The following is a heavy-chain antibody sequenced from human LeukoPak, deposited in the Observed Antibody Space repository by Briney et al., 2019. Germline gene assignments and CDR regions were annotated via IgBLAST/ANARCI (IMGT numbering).Heavy chain of an antibody. CDR1: GFTFSDYY. J-gene: IGHJ3*02. D-gene: IGHD2-2*01. CDR2: ISSSGSTI. V-gene: IGHV3-11*01. CDR3: ARKDCSSTSCFRDAFDI. Sequence: GGSLRLSCAASGFTFSDYYMSWIRQAPGTGLEWVSYISSSGSTIYYADSVKGRFTISRDNAKNSLYLQMNSLRAEDTAVYYCARKDCSSTSCFRDAFDIWGQGTMVTVSS.